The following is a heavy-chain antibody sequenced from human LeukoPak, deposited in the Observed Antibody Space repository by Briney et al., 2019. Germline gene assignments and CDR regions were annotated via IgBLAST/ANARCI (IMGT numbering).Heavy chain of an antibody. J-gene: IGHJ4*02. CDR3: TRERRESYYAFEY. CDR1: AFTVSDYH. CDR2: ITSSGRST. V-gene: IGHV3-11*01. D-gene: IGHD1-26*01. Sequence: GGSLRLSCAAYAFTVSDYHMRWVRQAPGGGLEWHLYITSSGRSTNHADSVKGRFTNSRDNAKNSVVLQMSGLTVEDTAVYNCTRERRESYYAFEYWGQGALVTVSS.